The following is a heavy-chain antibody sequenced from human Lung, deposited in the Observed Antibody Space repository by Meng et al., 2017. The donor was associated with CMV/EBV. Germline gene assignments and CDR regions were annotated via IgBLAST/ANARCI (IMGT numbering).Heavy chain of an antibody. Sequence: VRVGGAGGGRVQTGVSLSLSFAASELRFRNFGMHWVRQAPGKGLEWVALMRADDNNAYYADSVKGRFTISRDVSKNTLYLQMNSLRPEDTAVYCCAKDINWGFDPWGQGTLVTVSS. CDR2: MRADDNNA. CDR3: AKDINWGFDP. CDR1: ELRFRNFG. V-gene: IGHV3-30*02. J-gene: IGHJ5*02. D-gene: IGHD7-27*01.